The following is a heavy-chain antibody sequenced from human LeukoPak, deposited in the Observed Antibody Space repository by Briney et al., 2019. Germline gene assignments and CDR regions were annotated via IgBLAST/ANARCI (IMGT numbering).Heavy chain of an antibody. Sequence: SETLSLTCAVYGGSFSGYYWSWIRQPPGKGLEWIGEINHSGSTNYNPSLKSRVTISVDTSKNQFSLKLSSVTAADTAVYYCARQYGSTVSDAFDIWGQGTMVTVSS. D-gene: IGHD2-2*01. CDR2: INHSGST. CDR1: GGSFSGYY. V-gene: IGHV4-34*01. J-gene: IGHJ3*02. CDR3: ARQYGSTVSDAFDI.